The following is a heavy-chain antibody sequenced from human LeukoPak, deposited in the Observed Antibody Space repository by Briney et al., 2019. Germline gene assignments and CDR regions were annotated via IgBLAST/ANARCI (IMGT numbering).Heavy chain of an antibody. CDR3: AREGPMTGGATDY. Sequence: ASVKVSCKASGYTFTSYDINWVRQATGQGLEWMGWMHPKSGNTGSAQKFQGRVTMTRNTSITTAYMELSSLTSEDTAVYYCAREGPMTGGATDYWGQGTLVTVPS. CDR2: MHPKSGNT. J-gene: IGHJ4*02. D-gene: IGHD1-14*01. V-gene: IGHV1-8*01. CDR1: GYTFTSYD.